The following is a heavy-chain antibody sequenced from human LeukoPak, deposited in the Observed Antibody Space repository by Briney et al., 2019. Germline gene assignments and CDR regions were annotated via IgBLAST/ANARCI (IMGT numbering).Heavy chain of an antibody. CDR3: TRGRRHDYGDYNFDY. D-gene: IGHD4-17*01. CDR2: IKSKFDGGTT. Sequence: GGSLRLSCGASGFSFSNAWMSWVRQAAGRGLEWVGHIKSKFDGGTTDYAAPVKGRFTISRDDSKDTLYLQMNRLKTEDTAVYYCTRGRRHDYGDYNFDYWGQGTLVTVSS. CDR1: GFSFSNAW. V-gene: IGHV3-15*01. J-gene: IGHJ4*02.